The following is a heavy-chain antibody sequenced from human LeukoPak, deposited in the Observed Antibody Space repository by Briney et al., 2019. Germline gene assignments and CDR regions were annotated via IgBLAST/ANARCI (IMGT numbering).Heavy chain of an antibody. CDR1: GGSFSGYY. J-gene: IGHJ6*02. D-gene: IGHD3-3*01. CDR3: ARGRNDFWSGYPYYYYGMDV. V-gene: IGHV4-34*01. CDR2: INHSGST. Sequence: SETLSLTCAVYGGSFSGYYWSWIRQPPGKGLEWIGEINHSGSTNYNLSLKSRVTISVDTSTNQFSLKLSSVTAADTAVYYCARGRNDFWSGYPYYYYGMDVWGQGTTVTVSS.